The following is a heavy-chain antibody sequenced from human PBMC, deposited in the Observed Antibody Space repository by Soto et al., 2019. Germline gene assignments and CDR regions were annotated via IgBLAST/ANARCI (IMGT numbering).Heavy chain of an antibody. CDR3: ARGMREIWYFDL. J-gene: IGHJ2*01. Sequence: QVQLQESGPGLVKPSETLSLTCTVSGGSISSYYWSWIRQPPGKGLEWIGYIYYSGSTNYNPSLKSRVTISVDTSKNQFSLKLSSVTAADTAVYYCARGMREIWYFDLWGRGTLVTVSS. V-gene: IGHV4-59*01. CDR2: IYYSGST. CDR1: GGSISSYY.